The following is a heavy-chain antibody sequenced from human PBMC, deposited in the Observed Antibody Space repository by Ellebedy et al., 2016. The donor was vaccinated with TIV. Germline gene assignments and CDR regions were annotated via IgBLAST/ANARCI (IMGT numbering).Heavy chain of an antibody. CDR3: AKVLISDYWRPGVY. CDR2: ISSSGGIT. D-gene: IGHD4-17*01. V-gene: IGHV3-23*01. Sequence: GESLKISCVASGFTFSSYVMIWVRQAPGKGLEWVSAISSSGGITYYADSVKGRFTISRDNSRNTLYLQMNSMRGEDTAVYYCAKVLISDYWRPGVYWGQGTLVTVSS. CDR1: GFTFSSYV. J-gene: IGHJ4*02.